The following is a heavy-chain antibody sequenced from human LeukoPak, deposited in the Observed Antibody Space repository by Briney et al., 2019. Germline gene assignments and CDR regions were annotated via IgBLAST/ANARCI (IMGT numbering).Heavy chain of an antibody. J-gene: IGHJ5*02. CDR3: APAPSRRSTIGLGDWFDP. V-gene: IGHV4-34*01. Sequence: SETLSLTCAVYGGSFSGYYWSWIREPPGKGLEWIGEINHSGSTNYNPSLKSRVTISVDTSKNQFSLKLSSVTAADTAVYYCAPAPSRRSTIGLGDWFDPWGQGTLVTVSS. CDR1: GGSFSGYY. CDR2: INHSGST. D-gene: IGHD1-1*01.